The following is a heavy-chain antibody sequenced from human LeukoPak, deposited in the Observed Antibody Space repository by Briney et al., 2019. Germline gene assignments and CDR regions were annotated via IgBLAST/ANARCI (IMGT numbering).Heavy chain of an antibody. J-gene: IGHJ6*03. CDR2: MHFDGGYK. Sequence: AGSLTLSCAASGFTFSSYGMHWVRQAPGKGLEWMALMHFDGGYKYNADSVKGRFTISRDNSKSTLYLQMNGLTAEDTAVYYCAKADRTGSYSYYYMDVWGKGTTVTVSS. V-gene: IGHV3-30*02. D-gene: IGHD1-14*01. CDR1: GFTFSSYG. CDR3: AKADRTGSYSYYYMDV.